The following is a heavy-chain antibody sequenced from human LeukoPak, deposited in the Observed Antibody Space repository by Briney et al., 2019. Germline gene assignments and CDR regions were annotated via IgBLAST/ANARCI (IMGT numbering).Heavy chain of an antibody. CDR1: GFTFSSYA. CDR2: ISGSGGST. D-gene: IGHD3-16*02. V-gene: IGHV3-23*01. CDR3: AKVMYDYVWGSYLYGMDV. Sequence: GGSLRLSCAASGFTFSSYAMSWVRQAPGKGLEWVSAISGSGGSTYYADSVKGRFTISRDNSKNTLYLQMNSLRAEDTAVYYCAKVMYDYVWGSYLYGMDVWGQGTTVTVSS. J-gene: IGHJ6*02.